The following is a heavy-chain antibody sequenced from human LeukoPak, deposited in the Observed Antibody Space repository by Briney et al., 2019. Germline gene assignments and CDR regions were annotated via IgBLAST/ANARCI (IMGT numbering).Heavy chain of an antibody. Sequence: ASVKVSCKASGYTFTSYYMYWVRQAPGQGLEWMGFINPGGGSTNYAQRFQGRVTVTRDMSTSTVYMELSSLRSDDTAVYYCARGVHVRKYDSNHNCFDPWGQGTLVTVSS. D-gene: IGHD3-22*01. V-gene: IGHV1-46*01. CDR1: GYTFTSYY. CDR3: ARGVHVRKYDSNHNCFDP. CDR2: INPGGGST. J-gene: IGHJ5*02.